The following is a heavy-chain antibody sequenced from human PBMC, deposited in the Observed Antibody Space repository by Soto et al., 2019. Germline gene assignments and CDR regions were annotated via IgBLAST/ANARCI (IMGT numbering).Heavy chain of an antibody. V-gene: IGHV3-74*01. Sequence: GGSLRLSCAASGFTFSSYWMHWVRQVPGKGLVWVSRIKGDGTNTGYADSVKGRFTISRDNVKNTLYLQMNSLRAEDTAVYYCARGLSGYYGFDYWGQGTLVTVSS. D-gene: IGHD5-12*01. J-gene: IGHJ4*02. CDR2: IKGDGTNT. CDR3: ARGLSGYYGFDY. CDR1: GFTFSSYW.